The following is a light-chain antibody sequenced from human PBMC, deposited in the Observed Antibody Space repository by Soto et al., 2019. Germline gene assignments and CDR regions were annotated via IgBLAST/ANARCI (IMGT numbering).Light chain of an antibody. J-gene: IGLJ1*01. CDR1: RSNIGAGYD. V-gene: IGLV1-40*01. CDR2: GNS. Sequence: QSVLTQPPSVSGAPGQRVTISCTGSRSNIGAGYDVHWYQQLPGTAPKLLIYGNSNRPSGVPDRFSGSKSGTSASLAITVLQAEDEADYYCQSYDSSLSGFYVFGTGTKVTVL. CDR3: QSYDSSLSGFYV.